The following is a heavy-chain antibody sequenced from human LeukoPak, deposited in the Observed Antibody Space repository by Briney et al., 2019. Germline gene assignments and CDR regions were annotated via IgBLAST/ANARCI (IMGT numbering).Heavy chain of an antibody. Sequence: GGSLRLSCAASGFTFSNYAMSWVRQAPGKGLEWVSAISGSGGSTYYADSVKGRFTISRDNSKSTLCLQMSSLRAEDTAVYYCAKHDSSGYPDYRGQGTLVTVSS. CDR1: GFTFSNYA. CDR3: AKHDSSGYPDY. V-gene: IGHV3-23*01. CDR2: ISGSGGST. D-gene: IGHD3-22*01. J-gene: IGHJ4*02.